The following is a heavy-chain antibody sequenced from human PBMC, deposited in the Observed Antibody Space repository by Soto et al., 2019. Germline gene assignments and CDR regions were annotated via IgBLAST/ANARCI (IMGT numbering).Heavy chain of an antibody. CDR2: INTDGGST. Sequence: EVQLVESGGGLVQPGGSLRLSCAASGFTFSSSWMHWVRQAPGKGPVWVSRINTDGGSTTYADSVKGRFTISRDNTKNTVYLQMNSLRVEDTAVYYCGSHYWGQGTLVTVSS. D-gene: IGHD3-10*01. CDR1: GFTFSSSW. J-gene: IGHJ4*02. V-gene: IGHV3-74*01. CDR3: GSHY.